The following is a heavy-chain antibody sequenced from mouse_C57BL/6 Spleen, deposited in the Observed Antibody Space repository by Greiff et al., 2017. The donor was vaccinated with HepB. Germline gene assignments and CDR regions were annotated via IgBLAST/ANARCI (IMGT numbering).Heavy chain of an antibody. V-gene: IGHV5-9-1*02. CDR1: GFTFSSYA. J-gene: IGHJ3*01. CDR2: ISSGGDYM. CDR3: TGGRYDYDGAWFAY. Sequence: EVQLVESGEGLVKPGGSLKLSCAASGFTFSSYAMSWVRQTPEKRLEWVAYISSGGDYMYYADTVQGRFTISRDNSRNTLYLQMSSLKSEDTAMYYCTGGRYDYDGAWFAYWGQGTLVTVSA. D-gene: IGHD2-4*01.